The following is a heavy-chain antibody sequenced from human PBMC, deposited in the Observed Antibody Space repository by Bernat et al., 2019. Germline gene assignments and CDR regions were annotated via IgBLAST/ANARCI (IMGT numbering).Heavy chain of an antibody. CDR2: IDSRASAI. Sequence: EVQLVESGGGMIQPGGSLRLSCAASGFTFSDYDFNWVRRAPGKGLEWVSYIDSRASAIYYADSVKGRFTISRDNAKNSLYLQMNSLRAEDTAVYYCARGYSSGWYAGWFDPWGQGTLVTVSS. J-gene: IGHJ5*02. V-gene: IGHV3-48*03. D-gene: IGHD6-19*01. CDR1: GFTFSDYD. CDR3: ARGYSSGWYAGWFDP.